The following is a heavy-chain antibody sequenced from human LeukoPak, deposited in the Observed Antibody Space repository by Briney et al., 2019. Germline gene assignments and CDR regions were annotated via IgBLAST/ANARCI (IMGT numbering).Heavy chain of an antibody. V-gene: IGHV3-20*04. CDR2: INWNGGST. Sequence: GGSLRLSCAASGFTFDDYGMSWVRQAPGKGLEWVSGINWNGGSTGYADSVKGRFTISRDNAKNSLYLQMNSLRAEDTALYYCARVASRSIAAAGTEIDYWGQGTLVTVSS. D-gene: IGHD6-13*01. CDR3: ARVASRSIAAAGTEIDY. J-gene: IGHJ4*02. CDR1: GFTFDDYG.